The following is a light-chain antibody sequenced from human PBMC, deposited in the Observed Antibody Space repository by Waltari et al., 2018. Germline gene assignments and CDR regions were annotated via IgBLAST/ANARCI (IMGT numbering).Light chain of an antibody. CDR1: TPNVGSNP. CDR2: GTN. Sequence: QSVLTQPPTVSAAPGQKVTTSCSGRTPNVGSNPVSWYQQFPGTAPKLLIYGTNKRPSGIPDRFSGSKSGTSATLDITGLQTGDEADYYCGTWDSSLSGGVFGGGTKVTVL. V-gene: IGLV1-51*01. CDR3: GTWDSSLSGGV. J-gene: IGLJ2*01.